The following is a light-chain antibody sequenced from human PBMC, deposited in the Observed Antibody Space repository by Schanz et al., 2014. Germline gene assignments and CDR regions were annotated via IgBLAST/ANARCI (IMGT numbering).Light chain of an antibody. CDR1: SSDIGRYNY. Sequence: QSALTQPPSASGSPGQSVTISCTGTSSDIGRYNYVSWYQHHPGKAPKLLIYDVTKRPSGVPDRFSGSKSGNTASLTVSGHQAEDEADYYCSSYAGSNIWVFGGGTNLTVL. CDR3: SSYAGSNIWV. J-gene: IGLJ3*02. V-gene: IGLV2-8*01. CDR2: DVT.